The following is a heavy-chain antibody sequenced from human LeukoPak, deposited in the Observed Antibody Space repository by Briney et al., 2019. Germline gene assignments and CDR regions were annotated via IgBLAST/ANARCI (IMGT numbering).Heavy chain of an antibody. CDR2: INHSGST. J-gene: IGHJ4*02. CDR1: GGSFSGYY. Sequence: SETLSLTCAVYGGSFSGYYWSWIRQPPGKGLEWIGEINHSGSTNYNPSLKSRVTISVDTSKNQFSLKLSSVTAADTAVYYCARDYYYGSGSYYPFDYWGQGTLVTVSS. V-gene: IGHV4-34*01. D-gene: IGHD3-10*01. CDR3: ARDYYYGSGSYYPFDY.